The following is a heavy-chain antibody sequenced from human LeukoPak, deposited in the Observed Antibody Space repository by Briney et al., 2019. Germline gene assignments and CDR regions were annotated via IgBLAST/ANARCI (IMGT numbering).Heavy chain of an antibody. V-gene: IGHV5-51*01. D-gene: IGHD6-19*01. CDR2: IYPGDSDT. J-gene: IGHJ3*02. Sequence: GESLKISCKGSGYSFTSYWIGWVRQMPGKGLEWMGIIYPGDSDTRYSPSFQGQVTISADKPISTAYLQWSSLKASDTAMYYCARQYRRYSSGWSNDAFDIWGQGTMVTVSS. CDR3: ARQYRRYSSGWSNDAFDI. CDR1: GYSFTSYW.